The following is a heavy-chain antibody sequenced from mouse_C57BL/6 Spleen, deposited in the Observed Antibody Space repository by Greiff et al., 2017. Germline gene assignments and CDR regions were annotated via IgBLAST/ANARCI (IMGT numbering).Heavy chain of an antibody. Sequence: LVESGAELVRPGTSVKVSCKASGYAFTNYLIEWVKQRPGQGLEWIGVINPGSGGTNYNEKFKGKATLTADKSSSTAYMQLSSLTSEDSAVYFCARRAQANAMDYWGQGTSVTVSS. CDR1: GYAFTNYL. CDR2: INPGSGGT. CDR3: ARRAQANAMDY. V-gene: IGHV1-54*01. J-gene: IGHJ4*01. D-gene: IGHD3-2*02.